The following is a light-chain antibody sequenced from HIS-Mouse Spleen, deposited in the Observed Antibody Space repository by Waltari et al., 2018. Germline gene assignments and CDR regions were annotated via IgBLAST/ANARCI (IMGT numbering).Light chain of an antibody. V-gene: IGLV2-23*01. CDR3: CSYAGSSTWV. CDR1: SSDAGSSNL. CDR2: EGS. Sequence: QSALTQPASVSGSPGPSLTISCTGTSSDAGSSNLVSWYQQHPGKAPKLMIYEGSKRPSGVSNRFSGSKSGNTASLTISGLQAEDEADYYCCSYAGSSTWVFGGGTKLTVL. J-gene: IGLJ3*02.